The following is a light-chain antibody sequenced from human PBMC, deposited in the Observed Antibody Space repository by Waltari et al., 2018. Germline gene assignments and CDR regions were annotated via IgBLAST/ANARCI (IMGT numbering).Light chain of an antibody. V-gene: IGLV4-69*01. CDR1: SGHSRYA. CDR3: QTWATGIRWV. J-gene: IGLJ3*02. CDR2: VNSDGSH. Sequence: QLVLTQSPSASASLGASVKLTCTLSSGHSRYAIAWHQQQPEKGPRYLMKVNSDGSHRRGDGIPDRFSGSSSGAERYLTISSLQSEDEGVYYCQTWATGIRWVFGGGTKLTAL.